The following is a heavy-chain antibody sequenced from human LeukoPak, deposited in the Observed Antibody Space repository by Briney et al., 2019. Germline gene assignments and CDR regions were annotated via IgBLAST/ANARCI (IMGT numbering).Heavy chain of an antibody. D-gene: IGHD3-9*01. CDR1: GFTFSSYE. J-gene: IGHJ4*02. CDR2: ICGSGSTI. V-gene: IGHV3-48*03. Sequence: GGSLRLSCAASGFTFSSYEMNWVRQAPGKGLEWVSYICGSGSTIYYADSVKRRFTISRDNAKNSLYLQMNSLRAEDTAVYYCARVGILTGYYTSGHRPLDSWGQGTLVTVSS. CDR3: ARVGILTGYYTSGHRPLDS.